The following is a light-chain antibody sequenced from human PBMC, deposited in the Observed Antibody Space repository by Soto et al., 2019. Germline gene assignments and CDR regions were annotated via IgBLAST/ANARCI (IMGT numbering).Light chain of an antibody. CDR3: QQRSNWLWT. V-gene: IGKV3-11*01. Sequence: EIVLTQPPATLSLSPGERATLSCRASQSVSSYLAWYQQKPGQAPRLLIYDASNRATGIPARFSGSGSGTDFTLTISSLEPEDFAVYYCQQRSNWLWTFGQGT. J-gene: IGKJ1*01. CDR1: QSVSSY. CDR2: DAS.